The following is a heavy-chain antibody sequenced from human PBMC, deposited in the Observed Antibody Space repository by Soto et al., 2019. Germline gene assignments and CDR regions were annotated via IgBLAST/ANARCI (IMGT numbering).Heavy chain of an antibody. J-gene: IGHJ5*02. V-gene: IGHV4-34*01. D-gene: IGHD3-3*01. CDR1: GGSFSGYY. CDR3: ARGTSFPVFGWFDP. Sequence: SETLSLTGAVYGGSFSGYYCSWIRQPPGKGLEWIGEINHSGITNYNPSLKSRVTISVDTPKNQFSLKLSSVTAADTAVYYCARGTSFPVFGWFDPCGQGTLFTVSS. CDR2: INHSGIT.